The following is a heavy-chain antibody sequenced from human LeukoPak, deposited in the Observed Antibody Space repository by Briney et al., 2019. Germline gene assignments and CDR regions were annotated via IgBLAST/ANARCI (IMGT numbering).Heavy chain of an antibody. V-gene: IGHV4-39*07. CDR1: GGSISSSSYY. D-gene: IGHD6-6*01. J-gene: IGHJ4*02. CDR2: VYDSGST. Sequence: SETLSLTCTVSGGSISSSSYYWGWVRQPPGNGLEWVGSVYDSGSTYYNPCLTNRLTISVDTCINQFFLRLTCVTAAGPAVYFCARMDSRSSGAPGYWGQGTLVTVSS. CDR3: ARMDSRSSGAPGY.